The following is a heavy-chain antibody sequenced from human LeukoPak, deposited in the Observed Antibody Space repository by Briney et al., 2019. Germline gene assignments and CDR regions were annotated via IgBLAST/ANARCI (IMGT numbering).Heavy chain of an antibody. J-gene: IGHJ6*03. CDR2: ISSSSSTI. D-gene: IGHD2-2*01. V-gene: IGHV3-48*01. CDR3: EAAIHFYYYYYYMDV. CDR1: GFTFSSYS. Sequence: PGGSLRLSCAASGFTFSSYSMNWVRQAPGKGLEWVSYISSSSSTIYYADSVKGRFTISRDNAKNSLYLQMNSLRAEDTAVYYCEAAIHFYYYYYYMDVWGKGTTVTVSS.